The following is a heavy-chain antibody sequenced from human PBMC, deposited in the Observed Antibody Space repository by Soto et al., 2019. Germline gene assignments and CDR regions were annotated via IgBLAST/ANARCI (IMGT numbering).Heavy chain of an antibody. J-gene: IGHJ4*02. D-gene: IGHD3-16*01. CDR3: ARDPYHDY. CDR1: GFPFDDYG. CDR2: ISESGGST. Sequence: GGSLRLSCAASGFPFDDYGMTWVRQAPGKGLEWVSTISESGGSTYYADSVKGRFTISRDNAKNSLYLQMNSLRAEDTAVYYCARDPYHDYWGQGTLVTVSS. V-gene: IGHV3-23*01.